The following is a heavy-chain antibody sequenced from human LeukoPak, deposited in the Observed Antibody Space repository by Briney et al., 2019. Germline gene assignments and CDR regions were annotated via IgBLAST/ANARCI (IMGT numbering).Heavy chain of an antibody. Sequence: PGGSLRLSCAASGFTFSSYAMSWVRQAPGKGLEWVSAISGSGGSTNYADSVKGRFTISRDNSKNTLYLQMNSLRAEDTAVYYCAKDIYYYDSSGNPDYWGQGTLVTVSS. J-gene: IGHJ4*02. CDR1: GFTFSSYA. CDR3: AKDIYYYDSSGNPDY. CDR2: ISGSGGST. V-gene: IGHV3-23*01. D-gene: IGHD3-22*01.